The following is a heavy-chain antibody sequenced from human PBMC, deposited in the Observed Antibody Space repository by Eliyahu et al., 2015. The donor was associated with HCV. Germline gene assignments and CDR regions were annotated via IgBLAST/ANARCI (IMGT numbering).Heavy chain of an antibody. Sequence: QVQLVEXGGXVVQPGXSLRLSXAAXGFPFSNYGMQWVRQAPGKGLEWVASISEDGSNKYYADSAKGRFTISRDNSKNTLYLQMNSLRPEDTAVYYCAIFGVLTAKDVWGKGTTVTVSS. CDR3: AIFGVLTAKDV. D-gene: IGHD3-3*01. CDR1: GFPFSNYG. J-gene: IGHJ6*04. CDR2: ISEDGSNK. V-gene: IGHV3-30*03.